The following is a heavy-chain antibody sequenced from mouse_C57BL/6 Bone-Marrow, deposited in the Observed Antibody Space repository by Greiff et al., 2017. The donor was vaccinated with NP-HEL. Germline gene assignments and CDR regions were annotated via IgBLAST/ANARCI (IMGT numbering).Heavy chain of an antibody. CDR3: ARRECYYGSSYGYWYFDV. J-gene: IGHJ1*03. CDR1: GYAFSSYW. CDR2: IYPGDGDT. V-gene: IGHV1-80*01. Sequence: QVQLKESGAELVKPGASVKISCKASGYAFSSYWMNWVKQRPGKGLEWIGQIYPGDGDTNYNGKFKGKATLTADKSSSTAYMQLSSLTSEDSAVYFCARRECYYGSSYGYWYFDVWGTGTTVTVSS. D-gene: IGHD1-1*01.